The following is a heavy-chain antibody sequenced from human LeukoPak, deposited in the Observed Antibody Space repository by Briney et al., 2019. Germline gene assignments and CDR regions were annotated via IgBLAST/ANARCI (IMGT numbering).Heavy chain of an antibody. J-gene: IGHJ4*02. D-gene: IGHD4-17*01. CDR1: GVSISSYY. Sequence: SETLSLTCTVSGVSISSYYWSWIRQPPGKGLEWIGYIYYSGSTNYNPSLKSRVTISVDTSKNQFSLKLRSVTAADTAVYYCARLYGDYLSPIHYWGQGTLVTVSS. CDR2: IYYSGST. V-gene: IGHV4-59*08. CDR3: ARLYGDYLSPIHY.